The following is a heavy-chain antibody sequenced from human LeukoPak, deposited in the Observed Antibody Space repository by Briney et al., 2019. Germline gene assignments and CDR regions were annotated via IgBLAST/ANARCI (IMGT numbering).Heavy chain of an antibody. CDR3: ARTYYDILTAYNPYFDY. CDR1: GFTFSSYW. CDR2: INSDGSST. V-gene: IGHV3-74*01. Sequence: GGSLRLSCAASGFTFSSYWMHWVRQAPGKGLVWVSRINSDGSSTSYADSVKDRFTISRDNAKNSLYLQMNSLRAEDTAVYYCARTYYDILTAYNPYFDYWGQGTLVTVSS. D-gene: IGHD3-9*01. J-gene: IGHJ4*02.